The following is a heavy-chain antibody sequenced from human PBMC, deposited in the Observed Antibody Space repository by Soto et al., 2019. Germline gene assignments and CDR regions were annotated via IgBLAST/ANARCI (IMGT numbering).Heavy chain of an antibody. V-gene: IGHV1-46*03. CDR3: ARGEVVASTLIPCHFDY. CDR1: GYTFTNYF. CDR2: INPSAGST. J-gene: IGHJ4*02. Sequence: QVQLVQSGAEVKKPGASVKVACKASGYTFTNYFLHWVRQSPGQGLEWLGIINPSAGSTNFALKLQDRFTVSRDTSTSTVYMELSSLRSEDTAVYFCARGEVVASTLIPCHFDYWGQGTLVTVSS. D-gene: IGHD2-15*01.